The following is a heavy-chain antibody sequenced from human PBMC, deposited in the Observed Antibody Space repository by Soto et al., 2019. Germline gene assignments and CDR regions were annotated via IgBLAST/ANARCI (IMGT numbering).Heavy chain of an antibody. D-gene: IGHD1-1*01. Sequence: QVQLQESGPGLVKPSQTLSLTCTVSGGSITSGGYYWSWIRQHPGKGLEWIGYIYYTGSTYYNPSLKSRVTISGDTAKNQFSLKLSSVTAADTAVYFCARDIRVVDDRTTGYSYYAMGVWGQGTTVTVSS. V-gene: IGHV4-31*03. CDR2: IYYTGST. CDR3: ARDIRVVDDRTTGYSYYAMGV. CDR1: GGSITSGGYY. J-gene: IGHJ6*02.